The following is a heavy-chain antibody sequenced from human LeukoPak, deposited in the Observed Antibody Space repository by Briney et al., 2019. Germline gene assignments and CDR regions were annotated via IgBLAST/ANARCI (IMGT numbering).Heavy chain of an antibody. Sequence: ASVKVSCKASGYTFTGHYMHWVRQAPGQGPEWIGWINPNSGGTNYAQKFQGRVTMTRDTSISTAYMELSGLRSDDTAVYYCARCSTPHWIFDAFDIWGQGTMVTVSS. V-gene: IGHV1-2*02. CDR3: ARCSTPHWIFDAFDI. D-gene: IGHD1-1*01. CDR2: INPNSGGT. J-gene: IGHJ3*02. CDR1: GYTFTGHY.